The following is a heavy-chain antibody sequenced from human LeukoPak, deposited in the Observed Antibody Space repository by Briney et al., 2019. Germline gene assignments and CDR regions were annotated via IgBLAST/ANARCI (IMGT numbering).Heavy chain of an antibody. CDR3: AREGFFDC. Sequence: GGSLRLSCEASGFXISTYWMYWVRQAPGKGLMWVSRINSDGSTTSYADSVEGRFIISRDNAKNTLFLEMNSLRAEDTAVYYCAREGFFDCWGRGTLVTVSS. J-gene: IGHJ4*02. CDR2: INSDGSTT. CDR1: GFXISTYW. V-gene: IGHV3-74*01.